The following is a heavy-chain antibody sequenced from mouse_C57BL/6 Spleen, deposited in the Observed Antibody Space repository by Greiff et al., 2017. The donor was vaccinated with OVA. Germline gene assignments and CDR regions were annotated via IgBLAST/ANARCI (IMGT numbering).Heavy chain of an antibody. CDR1: GFSLTSYG. D-gene: IGHD1-1*01. CDR3: ARFITTVVAPRNFDV. Sequence: VKLVESGPGLVQPSQSLSITCTVSGFSLTSYGVHWVRQSPGKGLEWLGVIWSGGSTDSNAAFISRLSISTDNSKSQVFFKMNSLQADDTAIYYCARFITTVVAPRNFDVWGTGTTVTVSS. J-gene: IGHJ1*03. V-gene: IGHV2-2*01. CDR2: IWSGGST.